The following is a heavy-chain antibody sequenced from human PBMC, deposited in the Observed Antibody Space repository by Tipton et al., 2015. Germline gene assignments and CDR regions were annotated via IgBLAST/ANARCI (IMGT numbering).Heavy chain of an antibody. CDR2: IYPDDSDS. CDR3: ARRGCSGDDCNHEAFDI. Sequence: QLVQSGAEVKKSGESLKISCKASGYSFNNYWIGWVRQMPGKGLEWMGIIYPDDSDSTYSPSFRDLVTFSVDKSITTAYLQWSSLDASDTAMYFCARRGCSGDDCNHEAFDIWGQGTMVTVSS. J-gene: IGHJ3*02. CDR1: GYSFNNYW. V-gene: IGHV5-51*01. D-gene: IGHD2-21*01.